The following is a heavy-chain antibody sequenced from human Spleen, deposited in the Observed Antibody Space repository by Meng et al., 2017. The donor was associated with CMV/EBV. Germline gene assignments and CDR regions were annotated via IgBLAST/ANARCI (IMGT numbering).Heavy chain of an antibody. J-gene: IGHJ5*02. CDR3: ARGRDIAARPTWDWFDP. Sequence: ASVKVSCKASGYTFTTYDISWVRQAAGQGLEWMGSVNPHSGSTGYAQKFQGRVTITRNTSISTAYMELSSLRSEDTAVYYCARGRDIAARPTWDWFDPWGQGTLVTVSS. CDR2: VNPHSGST. V-gene: IGHV1-8*01. D-gene: IGHD6-6*01. CDR1: GYTFTTYD.